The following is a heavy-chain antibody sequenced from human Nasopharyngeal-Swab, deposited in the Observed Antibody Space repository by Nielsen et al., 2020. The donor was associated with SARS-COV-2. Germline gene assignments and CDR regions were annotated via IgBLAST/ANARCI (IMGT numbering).Heavy chain of an antibody. V-gene: IGHV3-21*01. CDR2: ISSNSRYI. D-gene: IGHD5-18*01. CDR3: ARDGPELWSYYYYYGMDV. CDR1: GFTFSSYS. Sequence: GGSLSLSCAASGFTFSSYSMNWVRQAPGKGLEWVSSISSNSRYIYYADSVKGRFTISRDNAKNSLYLQMNSLRAEDTAVYYCARDGPELWSYYYYYGMDVWGQGTTVTVSS. J-gene: IGHJ6*02.